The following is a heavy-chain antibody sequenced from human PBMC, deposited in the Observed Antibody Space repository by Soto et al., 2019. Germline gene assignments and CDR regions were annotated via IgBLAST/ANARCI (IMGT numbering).Heavy chain of an antibody. V-gene: IGHV3-53*01. D-gene: IGHD3-10*01. CDR2: IYSGGYT. Sequence: EVQLVESGGGLIQPGGSLRLSCAVSGFTVSNNYMSWVRQAPGKGLEGVSVIYSGGYTAYGDSVKGRFTISRDNSKNTLFLQRTSRGADEPAFYYFAPHPGGGGYWGQGTLVTVSS. J-gene: IGHJ4*02. CDR1: GFTVSNNY. CDR3: APHPGGGGY.